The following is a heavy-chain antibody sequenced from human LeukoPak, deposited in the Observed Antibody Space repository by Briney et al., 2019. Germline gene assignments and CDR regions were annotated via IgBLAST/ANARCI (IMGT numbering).Heavy chain of an antibody. CDR1: GFTFSSYT. V-gene: IGHV3-48*01. CDR2: IGTSSTTI. CDR3: ARAKDVSPFDY. Sequence: PGGSLRLSCAASGFTFSSYTMNWVRQPPGKGLEWVSNIGTSSTTIYYADSVKGRFTISRDNAKNSLYLQMNSLRADDTAVYYCARAKDVSPFDYWGQGTLVTVSS. D-gene: IGHD3-16*02. J-gene: IGHJ4*02.